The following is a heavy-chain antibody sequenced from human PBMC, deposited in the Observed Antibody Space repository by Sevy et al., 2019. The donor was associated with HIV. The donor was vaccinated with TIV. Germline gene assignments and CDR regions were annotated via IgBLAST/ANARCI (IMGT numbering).Heavy chain of an antibody. CDR3: LIDRYYDTSGYSYYYFDL. J-gene: IGHJ2*01. Sequence: GGSLRLSCAASGLTFDDYAMHWVRQAPGKGLEWVSGISWNSGNIAYADSVKGRFTISRDNAKNSLYLQMNSLRDEDTALYYCLIDRYYDTSGYSYYYFDLWGRGTLVTVSS. CDR2: ISWNSGNI. D-gene: IGHD3-22*01. V-gene: IGHV3-9*01. CDR1: GLTFDDYA.